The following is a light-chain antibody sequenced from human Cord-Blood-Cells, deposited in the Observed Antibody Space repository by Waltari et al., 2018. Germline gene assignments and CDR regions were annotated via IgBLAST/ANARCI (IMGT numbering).Light chain of an antibody. CDR3: QQSYSTPYS. CDR2: AAS. V-gene: IGKV1-39*01. CDR1: QGISSY. J-gene: IGKJ2*03. Sequence: DNEMTQCPSSLSQPLGDRATITCRASQGISSYVNWYQQKPGPATKRLIYAASSLQSGVPSRFSGSGSGTDFTLTISSLLPEGFATYYCQQSYSTPYSFGQGTKLEI.